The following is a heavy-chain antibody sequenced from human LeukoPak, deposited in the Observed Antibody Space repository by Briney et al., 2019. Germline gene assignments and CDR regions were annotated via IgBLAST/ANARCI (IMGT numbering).Heavy chain of an antibody. D-gene: IGHD3-10*01. CDR2: VNLQGST. CDR3: VRQSGKTYQDFDY. CDR1: GGSISNTNW. Sequence: PSETLSLTCGVSGGSISNTNWWTWVRQPPGKGLEWIGEVNLQGSTNYNPSLKSRVAISVDKSENHISLKLTSVAAADTAVYYCVRQSGKTYQDFDYWGQGILVTVSS. V-gene: IGHV4-4*02. J-gene: IGHJ4*02.